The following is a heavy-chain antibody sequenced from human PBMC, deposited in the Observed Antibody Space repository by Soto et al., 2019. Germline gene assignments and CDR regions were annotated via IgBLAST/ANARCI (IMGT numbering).Heavy chain of an antibody. CDR3: ARRTRPNWYFDL. Sequence: QVQLQESGPGLVKPSQTLSLTCTVSGGSISSGGYYWSWIRQPPGKGLKWIGYIYYSGSTYYNPSLNRRVTISVDTSKNRFSQKLSSVTAADTAVYYCARRTRPNWYFDLWGRGTLVTVSS. V-gene: IGHV4-31*03. J-gene: IGHJ2*01. CDR1: GGSISSGGYY. CDR2: IYYSGST.